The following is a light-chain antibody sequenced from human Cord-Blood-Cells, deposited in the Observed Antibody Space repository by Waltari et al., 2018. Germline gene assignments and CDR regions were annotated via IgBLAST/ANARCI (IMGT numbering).Light chain of an antibody. CDR1: QSVSSSY. Sequence: EIVLTQSPGTLSLSPGERATLSCRASQSVSSSYLAWYQQKPGQAPGLLIYGASSRATGIPDRFSCSGAGTDFTLTISRLEPEDFAVYYCQQYGSSRTFGQGTKVEIK. V-gene: IGKV3-20*01. J-gene: IGKJ1*01. CDR2: GAS. CDR3: QQYGSSRT.